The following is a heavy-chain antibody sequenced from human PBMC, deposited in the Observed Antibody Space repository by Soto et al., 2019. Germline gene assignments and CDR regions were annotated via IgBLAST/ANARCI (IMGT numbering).Heavy chain of an antibody. CDR3: TREQGRFTLVRGDVDY. V-gene: IGHV3-49*05. D-gene: IGHD3-10*01. CDR1: GFTFGDYS. J-gene: IGHJ4*02. CDR2: IRSKAYGGTT. Sequence: EVQLVESGGDLVKPGRSLRLSCTASGFTFGDYSMSWFRQAPGKGLEWVSFIRSKAYGGTTEYAASVKGRFTMSRDDSRSIAYLQMDSLKTEVTAVYYCTREQGRFTLVRGDVDYWGQGTLVTVSS.